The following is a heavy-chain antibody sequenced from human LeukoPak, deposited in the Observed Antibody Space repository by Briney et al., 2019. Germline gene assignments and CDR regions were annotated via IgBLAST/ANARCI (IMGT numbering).Heavy chain of an antibody. Sequence: GSLRLSCAASGFTFSSYAMDWVRQAPGKGLEWVSSISSSSSYMYYADSVKGRFTVSRDNAKKSLYLQMNSLRAEDTAVYYCARDGRITLIRGVYQFDYWGQGAQVIVSS. D-gene: IGHD3-10*01. J-gene: IGHJ4*02. CDR1: GFTFSSYA. CDR3: ARDGRITLIRGVYQFDY. CDR2: ISSSSSYM. V-gene: IGHV3-21*01.